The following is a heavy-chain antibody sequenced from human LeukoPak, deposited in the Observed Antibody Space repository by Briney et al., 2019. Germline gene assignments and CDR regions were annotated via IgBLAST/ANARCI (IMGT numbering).Heavy chain of an antibody. V-gene: IGHV3-21*01. CDR3: ARDKRYFDLYFYYMDV. CDR2: ISSSSSYI. Sequence: GGSLRLSCAASGFTFSSYSMNWVRQAPGKGLEWVSSISSSSSYIYYADSVKGRFTISRDNAKNSLYLQMNSLRAEDTAVYYCARDKRYFDLYFYYMDVWGKGTTVTISS. CDR1: GFTFSSYS. J-gene: IGHJ6*03. D-gene: IGHD3-9*01.